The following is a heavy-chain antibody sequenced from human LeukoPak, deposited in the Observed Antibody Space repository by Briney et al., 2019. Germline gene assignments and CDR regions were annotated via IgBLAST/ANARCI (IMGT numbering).Heavy chain of an antibody. CDR1: GFTFEGYA. D-gene: IGHD6-13*01. CDR2: IFWNGGKI. CDR3: ARDLAADRRGYFDR. Sequence: GGTLRLSCAGSGFTFEGYAMHWVRQAPGKGLEWVSGIFWNGGKITYADSVKGRFTISRDNARNSLYLQMNSMRAEDTALYYCARDLAADRRGYFDRWGQGTLVIVSS. J-gene: IGHJ4*02. V-gene: IGHV3-20*04.